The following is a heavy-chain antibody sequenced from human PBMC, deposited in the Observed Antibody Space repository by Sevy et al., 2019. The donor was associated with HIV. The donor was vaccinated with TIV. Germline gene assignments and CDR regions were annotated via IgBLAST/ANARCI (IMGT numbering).Heavy chain of an antibody. V-gene: IGHV3-20*04. CDR3: ARSGDDSSGFYYWWFDP. J-gene: IGHJ5*02. CDR2: INWNGGSI. CDR1: GFTFDDYG. Sequence: GGSLRLSCAASGFTFDDYGMSWVRQAPGKGLEWVSGINWNGGSISYADSVRGRFTISRDNAKNSVYLQMNSLRAEDTAFYYCARSGDDSSGFYYWWFDPWGQGTLVTVSS. D-gene: IGHD3-22*01.